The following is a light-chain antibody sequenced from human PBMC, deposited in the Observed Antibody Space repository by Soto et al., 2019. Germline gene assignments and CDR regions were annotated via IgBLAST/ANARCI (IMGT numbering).Light chain of an antibody. CDR1: SSNIGAGYD. J-gene: IGLJ3*02. CDR2: ANI. V-gene: IGLV1-40*01. Sequence: QSVLTQPPSVSGAPGQRVTISCTGSSSNIGAGYDVHWYQQLPGTAPKLLIYANINRPAGVPDRFSGSKSGTSASLAITGLQAEDEADYYCSSHRTRSTWVFGGGTKLTVL. CDR3: SSHRTRSTWV.